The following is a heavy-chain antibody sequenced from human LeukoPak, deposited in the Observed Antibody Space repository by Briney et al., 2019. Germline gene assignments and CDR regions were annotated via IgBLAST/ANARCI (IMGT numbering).Heavy chain of an antibody. CDR3: ARDDSTGYLYLDY. CDR1: GFTFGSYL. V-gene: IGHV3-7*01. CDR2: TKEDGSET. Sequence: GGSLRLSCAASGFTFGSYLMSWVRQAPGKGLEWVANTKEDGSETYYVDSVKGRFTISRDNAKNALYLQMNSLRGEDTAVYYCARDDSTGYLYLDYWGQGSLVTVSS. D-gene: IGHD3-22*01. J-gene: IGHJ4*02.